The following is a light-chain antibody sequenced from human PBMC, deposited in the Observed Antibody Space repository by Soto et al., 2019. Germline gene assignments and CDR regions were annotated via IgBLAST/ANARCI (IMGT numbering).Light chain of an antibody. CDR2: DVS. CDR3: TSKTSTVTLL. Sequence: QSALTQPASVSGSPGQSITISCTGTSSDVGGYNYVSWYQQHPGKAPKLIIYDVSIRPSGVSDRFSGSKSGNTASLTISGLQAEDEADYYCTSKTSTVTLLFGGGTKLTVL. V-gene: IGLV2-14*03. J-gene: IGLJ2*01. CDR1: SSDVGGYNY.